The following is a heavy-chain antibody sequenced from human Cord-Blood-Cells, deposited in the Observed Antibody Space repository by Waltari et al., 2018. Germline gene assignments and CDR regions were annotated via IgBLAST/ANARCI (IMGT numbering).Heavy chain of an antibody. J-gene: IGHJ4*02. D-gene: IGHD2-15*01. CDR3: ASLGYCSGGSCYGDY. CDR1: GFTFSSYW. CDR2: IKQDGSEK. V-gene: IGHV3-7*01. Sequence: EVQLVESGGGLVQPGGSLRLSCAASGFTFSSYWMSWVRQAPGKGLEWVANIKQDGSEKYYVDSVKGRFTISRDNAKNSLYLQMNSLRAEDTAVYYCASLGYCSGGSCYGDYWGQGTLVTVSS.